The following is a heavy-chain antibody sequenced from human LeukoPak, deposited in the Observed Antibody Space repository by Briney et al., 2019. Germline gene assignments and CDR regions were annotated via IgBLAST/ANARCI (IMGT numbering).Heavy chain of an antibody. V-gene: IGHV1-46*01. J-gene: IGHJ5*02. CDR2: INHSGGST. Sequence: ASVKVSFKASGYTFTTYYMHWVRQAAGQGLEWMGIINHSGGSTSYAQKFQGRVTMTRDTSTSTVYMELSSLRSEDTAVYYCARGVRVPATITYWFDPWGQGTLVTVSS. CDR3: ARGVRVPATITYWFDP. D-gene: IGHD2-2*02. CDR1: GYTFTTYY.